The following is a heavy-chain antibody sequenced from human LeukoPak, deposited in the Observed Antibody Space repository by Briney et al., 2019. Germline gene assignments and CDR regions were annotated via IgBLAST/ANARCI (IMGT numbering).Heavy chain of an antibody. CDR1: X. CDR2: IYYSGSS. J-gene: IGHJ4*02. CDR3: RGYTSGYLGGDY. V-gene: IGHV4-39*01. Sequence: XWGWXXXXPGKGLEWIGSIYYSGSSYYNPSLKSRVTISVDTSKNQFSLKLSSVTAADTAVYYCRGYTSGYLGGDYWGQGALVTVSS. D-gene: IGHD5-18*01.